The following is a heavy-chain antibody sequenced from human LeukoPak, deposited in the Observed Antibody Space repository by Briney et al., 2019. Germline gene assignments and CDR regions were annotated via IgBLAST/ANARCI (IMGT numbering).Heavy chain of an antibody. J-gene: IGHJ6*02. CDR3: AKDLPYCSSTSCYWIVNGMDV. CDR1: GFTFSSYG. CDR2: ISYDGSNK. D-gene: IGHD2-2*01. V-gene: IGHV3-30*18. Sequence: SGGSLRLSCAASGFTFSSYGMHWVREAPGKGLEWVAVISYDGSNKYYADSVKGRFTLSRDNSKNTLYLQMNSLRAEDTAVYYCAKDLPYCSSTSCYWIVNGMDVWGQGTTVTVSS.